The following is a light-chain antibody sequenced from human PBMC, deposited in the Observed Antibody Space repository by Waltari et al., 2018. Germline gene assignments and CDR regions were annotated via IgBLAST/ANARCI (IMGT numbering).Light chain of an antibody. V-gene: IGLV2-14*03. CDR3: ASYSSTSTRL. CDR1: SSNVGGYDY. J-gene: IGLJ6*01. Sequence: QSALTQPASVSGSPGQSITISCTGTSSNVGGYDYVSWYQQPSGKAPNVLIYDVSNRPSGVSHRSSGSKFGNAASLAISGLQAEDEADYYCASYSSTSTRLFGCGTKMTGL. CDR2: DVS.